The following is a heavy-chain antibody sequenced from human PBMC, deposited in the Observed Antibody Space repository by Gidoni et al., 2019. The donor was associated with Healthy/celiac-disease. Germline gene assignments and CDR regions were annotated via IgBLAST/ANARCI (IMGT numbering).Heavy chain of an antibody. CDR2: LYYSGST. CDR1: GGSISSSRYY. CDR3: ARRGGGRFLEWLSPFDY. V-gene: IGHV4-39*01. Sequence: QLQLQESGPGLVKPSETLSLTCTVSGGSISSSRYYWGWIRQPPGKGLEWIGSLYYSGSTYYNPSLKSRVTISVDTSKNQFSLKLSSVTAADTAVYYCARRGGGRFLEWLSPFDYWGQGTLVTVSS. D-gene: IGHD3-3*01. J-gene: IGHJ4*02.